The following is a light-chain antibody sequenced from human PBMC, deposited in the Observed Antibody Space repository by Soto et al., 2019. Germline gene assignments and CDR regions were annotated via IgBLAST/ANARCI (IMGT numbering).Light chain of an antibody. CDR2: DAS. V-gene: IGKV1-5*02. CDR3: QQYSVYWT. Sequence: DTQLTQPPSCLSGSVGHRFTIICRASQSVSTRLAWYQQKTGKAPKVLIYDASSWAGGVPSRFTGSGSGTEFTLTINSLQPDDFATYYCQQYSVYWTFDQGTKVDIK. CDR1: QSVSTR. J-gene: IGKJ1*01.